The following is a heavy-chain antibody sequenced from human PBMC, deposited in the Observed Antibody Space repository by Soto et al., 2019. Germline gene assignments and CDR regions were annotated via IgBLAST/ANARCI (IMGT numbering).Heavy chain of an antibody. CDR3: ARSRYCSGGSCYSFGY. J-gene: IGHJ4*02. D-gene: IGHD2-15*01. CDR1: GYTFTSYA. Sequence: QVQLVQSGAEVKKPGASVKVSCKASGYTFTSYAMHWVRQAPGQRLEWMGWINAGNGNTKYSQKFQGRVTITRDTSASTAYMELSSLRSEDTAVYYCARSRYCSGGSCYSFGYWGQGTLVTVST. CDR2: INAGNGNT. V-gene: IGHV1-3*01.